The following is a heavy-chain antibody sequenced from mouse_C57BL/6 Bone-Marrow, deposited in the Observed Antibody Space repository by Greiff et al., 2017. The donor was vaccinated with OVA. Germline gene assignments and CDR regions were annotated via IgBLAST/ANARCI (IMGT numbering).Heavy chain of an antibody. D-gene: IGHD2-1*01. CDR1: GFNIQDYY. CDR3: ARGDGNYSAWWAY. J-gene: IGHJ3*01. Sequence: VQLQQSGAELVKPGASVKLSCTASGFNIQDYYMHWVQQRTEQGLEWIGRIDPEDGETKYAPKFQGQATLTADPSSNTAYLQLSSLTSEDTAVDDRARGDGNYSAWWAYWGQGTLVTVSA. V-gene: IGHV14-2*01. CDR2: IDPEDGET.